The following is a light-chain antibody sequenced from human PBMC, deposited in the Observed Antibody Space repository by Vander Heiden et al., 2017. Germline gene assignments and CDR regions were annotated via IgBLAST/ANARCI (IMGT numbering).Light chain of an antibody. J-gene: IGLJ2*01. CDR3: LLSYPGSLPVV. V-gene: IGLV7-46*01. CDR2: DPS. Sequence: VVTQEPSPTVSQGGTVTLTCTSSTGAVTSDYYAYWVRQQAGQAPRTLIFDPSNKNSWTPARFSGSPLGDKASLTLSGAQPDDEADYYCLLSYPGSLPVVFGGGTKLTVL. CDR1: TGAVTSDYY.